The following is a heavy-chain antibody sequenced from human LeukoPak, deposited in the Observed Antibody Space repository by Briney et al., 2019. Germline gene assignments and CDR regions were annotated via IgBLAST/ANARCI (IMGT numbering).Heavy chain of an antibody. V-gene: IGHV1/OR15-1*04. CDR2: INPNSGGT. CDR3: ARDLGRSSGWFVGVFMDV. Sequence: ASVKVSCKASGYVFTDYYMHWVRQAPGQELGWMGRINPNSGGTNYAQKFQGRVTITADESTSTAYMELSSLRSEDTAMYYCARDLGRSSGWFVGVFMDVWGQGTTVTVSS. J-gene: IGHJ6*02. CDR1: GYVFTDYY. D-gene: IGHD6-19*01.